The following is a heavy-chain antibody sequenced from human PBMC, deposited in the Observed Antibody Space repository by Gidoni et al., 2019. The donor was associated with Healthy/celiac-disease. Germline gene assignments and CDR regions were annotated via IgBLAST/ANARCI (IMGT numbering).Heavy chain of an antibody. J-gene: IGHJ5*02. Sequence: QITLKESGPTLVKPTQTLTLTCTFSGFSLSTSGVGVGWIRQPPGKALEWLALIYWDDDKRYSPSLKSRLTITKDTSKNQVVLTMTNMDPVDTATYYCAHYDQYYDIWTGYYEVGWFDPWGQGTLVTVSS. CDR2: IYWDDDK. V-gene: IGHV2-5*02. CDR1: GFSLSTSGVG. D-gene: IGHD3-9*01. CDR3: AHYDQYYDIWTGYYEVGWFDP.